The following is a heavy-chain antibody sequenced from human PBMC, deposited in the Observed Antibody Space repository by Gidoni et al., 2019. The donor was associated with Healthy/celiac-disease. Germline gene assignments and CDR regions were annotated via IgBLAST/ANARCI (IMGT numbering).Heavy chain of an antibody. CDR2: MNPNSGNT. D-gene: IGHD3-10*01. CDR3: ARGHLPGGDNWFDP. CDR1: GYTFTSYD. V-gene: IGHV1-8*01. Sequence: QVQLVQSGAEVKKPGASVKVSCKASGYTFTSYDINWVQQDTGQGLEWMGWMNPNSGNTGYAQKFQGRATMTRNTSISTAYMALSSLRSEDTAVYYCARGHLPGGDNWFDPWGQGTLVTVSS. J-gene: IGHJ5*02.